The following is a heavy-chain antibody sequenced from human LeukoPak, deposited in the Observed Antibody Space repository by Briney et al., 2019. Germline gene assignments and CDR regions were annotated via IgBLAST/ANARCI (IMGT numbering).Heavy chain of an antibody. V-gene: IGHV4-4*07. CDR2: LQPSGAT. J-gene: IGHJ5*02. D-gene: IGHD1-14*01. CDR1: GASISSYY. CDR3: ARDSTGTAFDP. Sequence: SETLSLTCIVSGASISSYYWSWIRHPAGKELEGIGRLQPSGATDYNPSLESRVTMSVDTSKNQFSLSLTSVTAADTAVYYCARDSTGTAFDPWGQGTLVIVSS.